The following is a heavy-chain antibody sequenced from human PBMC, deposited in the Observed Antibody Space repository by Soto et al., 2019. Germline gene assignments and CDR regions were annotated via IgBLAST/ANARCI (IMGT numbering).Heavy chain of an antibody. CDR2: IGPNSGSS. V-gene: IGHV1-18*01. D-gene: IGHD3-16*01. Sequence: QVQLVHSGPEVKKPGASVKVSCKASNYAFTYIAINCVRQAPGHGVEWMGWIGPNSGSSNYAQDLQGRITMTTDTSTNSAHLEMRSLISDATSIYYCATSSPGAVGHYVDAFALWGQGTLVSVSS. CDR1: NYAFTYIA. J-gene: IGHJ3*01. CDR3: ATSSPGAVGHYVDAFAL.